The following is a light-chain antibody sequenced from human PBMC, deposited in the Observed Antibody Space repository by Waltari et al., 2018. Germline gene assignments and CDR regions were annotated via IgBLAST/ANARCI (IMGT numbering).Light chain of an antibody. V-gene: IGKV1-5*03. J-gene: IGKJ2*02. CDR1: QSITTW. CDR2: KAS. Sequence: DIQMIQSPSTLSASVGGRVTITCRASQSITTWLAWYQQKPGKAPNLLIYKASSLLSGVPSRFSGSGSGTEFTLTISSLQPDDFATYYCQQYDRYPCTFGQGTKLEIK. CDR3: QQYDRYPCT.